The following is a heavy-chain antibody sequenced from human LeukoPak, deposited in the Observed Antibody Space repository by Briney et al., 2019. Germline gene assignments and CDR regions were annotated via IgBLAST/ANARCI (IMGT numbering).Heavy chain of an antibody. CDR2: INPSGGST. CDR1: GYTFTSYY. J-gene: IGHJ6*02. Sequence: ASVKVSCKASGYTFTSYYMHWVRQAPGQGLEWMGIINPSGGSTSYAQKFQGRGTMTRDTSTSTVYMELSSLRSEDTAVYYCARDRLGRVPYYYYYGMDVWGQGTTVTVSS. CDR3: ARDRLGRVPYYYYYGMDV. V-gene: IGHV1-46*01.